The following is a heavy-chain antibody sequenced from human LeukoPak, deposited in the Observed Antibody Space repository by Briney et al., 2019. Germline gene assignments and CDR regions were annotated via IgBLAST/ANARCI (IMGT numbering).Heavy chain of an antibody. CDR3: ARVLWFGESHWYFDL. D-gene: IGHD3-10*01. J-gene: IGHJ2*01. CDR1: GGSISSSNW. V-gene: IGHV4-4*02. CDR2: IYHSGST. Sequence: SETLSLTCAVSGGSISSSNWWSWVRQPPGKGLEWIGEIYHSGSTNYNPSLKSRVTISVDTSKNQFSLKLSSVTTADTAVYYCARVLWFGESHWYFDLWGRGTLVTVSS.